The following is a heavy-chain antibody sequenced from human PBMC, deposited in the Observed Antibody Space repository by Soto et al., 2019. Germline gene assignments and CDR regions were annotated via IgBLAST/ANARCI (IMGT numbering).Heavy chain of an antibody. V-gene: IGHV1-18*01. Sequence: QVQLVQSGAEVKNPGASVKVSCKASGYTFTRYGIGWARQAPGQGLEWMGGINTYNGNTNYAQNVQGRVTLTTDTSTSTAYMERRRLRPNDTAIYYCAMVDVYVTPSPQDVWGQGTTVIVSS. CDR1: GYTFTRYG. D-gene: IGHD3-16*01. CDR3: AMVDVYVTPSPQDV. J-gene: IGHJ6*02. CDR2: INTYNGNT.